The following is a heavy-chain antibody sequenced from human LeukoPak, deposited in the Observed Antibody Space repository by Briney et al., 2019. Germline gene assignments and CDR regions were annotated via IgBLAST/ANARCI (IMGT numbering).Heavy chain of an antibody. V-gene: IGHV3-74*01. CDR1: GFTFSSYW. Sequence: GGSLRLSCAASGFTFSSYWMNWVRQAPGKGLVWVSRIASDGSSTTYADSVKGRFSISRDNAKDTLYLQMNSLRVEDTAVYYCARGRPHGNDYWGQGTLVTVSS. CDR2: IASDGSST. J-gene: IGHJ4*02. CDR3: ARGRPHGNDY. D-gene: IGHD4-23*01.